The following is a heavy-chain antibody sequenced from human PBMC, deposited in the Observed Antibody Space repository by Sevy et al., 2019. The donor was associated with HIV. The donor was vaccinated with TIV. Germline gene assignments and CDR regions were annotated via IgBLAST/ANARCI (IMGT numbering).Heavy chain of an antibody. V-gene: IGHV3-23*01. Sequence: GGSLRLSCTASGFSFSNYVMAWVRQAPGKGLEWVSSVSPTSLSTYYAESVKGRFTISKDNSKNSFYLQMNSLRAEDTAIYYCAKLHSRMIPGNGALDYWGRGTLVTVSS. CDR3: AKLHSRMIPGNGALDY. CDR2: VSPTSLST. D-gene: IGHD3-16*01. J-gene: IGHJ4*01. CDR1: GFSFSNYV.